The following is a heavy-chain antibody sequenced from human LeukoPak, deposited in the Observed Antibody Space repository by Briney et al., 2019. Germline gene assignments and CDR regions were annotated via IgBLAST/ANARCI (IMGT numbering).Heavy chain of an antibody. Sequence: PGGCLRLSCAASGYILKNAWETWVRKAPGKGLEWVGRVKSKTDGETTDYTAPVKGRFIVSRDDSKNTLFLEMNSLKTEDTAVYFCVTRISGVAYWGQGTLVTVSS. CDR1: GYILKNAW. J-gene: IGHJ4*02. CDR3: VTRISGVAY. CDR2: VKSKTDGETT. V-gene: IGHV3-15*01. D-gene: IGHD1-26*01.